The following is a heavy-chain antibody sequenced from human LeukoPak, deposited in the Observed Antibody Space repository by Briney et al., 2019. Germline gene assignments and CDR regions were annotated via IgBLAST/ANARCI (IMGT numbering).Heavy chain of an antibody. CDR3: ARDPNWGIDY. D-gene: IGHD7-27*01. CDR1: GGTFSSYA. J-gene: IGHJ4*02. CDR2: IIPILGIA. V-gene: IGHV1-69*04. Sequence: ASVKVSCKASGGTFSSYAISSVRQAPGQGLEWMGRIIPILGIANYAQKFQGRVTITADKSTSTAYMELSSLRSEDTAVYYCARDPNWGIDYWGQGTLVTVSS.